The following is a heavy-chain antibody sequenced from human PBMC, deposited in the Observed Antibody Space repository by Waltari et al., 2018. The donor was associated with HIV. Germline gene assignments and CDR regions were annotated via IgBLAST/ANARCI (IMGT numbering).Heavy chain of an antibody. D-gene: IGHD2-15*01. CDR3: ARDRSEGGGYYYYGLDV. CDR1: AFTFSSYG. Sequence: QVQLVASGGGVVQPGRSLRLSCSAPAFTFSSYGTHCVRQAPGEGLEGEAVIWYDGTNKYYADSVKGRFTISRDNSKNTLYLQMNSLRAEDTAVYYCARDRSEGGGYYYYGLDVWGQGTTVTVSS. V-gene: IGHV3-33*01. CDR2: IWYDGTNK. J-gene: IGHJ6*02.